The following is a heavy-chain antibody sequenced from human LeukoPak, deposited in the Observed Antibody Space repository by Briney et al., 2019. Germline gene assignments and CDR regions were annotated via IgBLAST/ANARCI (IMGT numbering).Heavy chain of an antibody. CDR3: ARVPYSGSYYYFDY. V-gene: IGHV1-2*02. Sequence: GASVKVSCKASGYTFIGYYMHWVRQAPGQGLEWMGWINPNSGGTNYAQKFQGRVTMTRDTSISTAYMELSRLRSDDTAVYYCARVPYSGSYYYFDYWGQGTLVTVSS. D-gene: IGHD1-26*01. J-gene: IGHJ4*02. CDR1: GYTFIGYY. CDR2: INPNSGGT.